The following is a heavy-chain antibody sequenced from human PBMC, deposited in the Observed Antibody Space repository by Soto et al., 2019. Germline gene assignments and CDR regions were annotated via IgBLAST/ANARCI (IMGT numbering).Heavy chain of an antibody. D-gene: IGHD1-7*01. Sequence: AASVKVSCKASGGTFSIYAISWVRQSPGQGLEWMGGVIPIFNTTIYAQKFHGRVTITADESTSIAYMELSSMRSEDTAVYYCARGRITGTEIYYYGMDVWGQGTTVTVSS. J-gene: IGHJ6*02. CDR3: ARGRITGTEIYYYGMDV. CDR2: VIPIFNTT. CDR1: GGTFSIYA. V-gene: IGHV1-69*13.